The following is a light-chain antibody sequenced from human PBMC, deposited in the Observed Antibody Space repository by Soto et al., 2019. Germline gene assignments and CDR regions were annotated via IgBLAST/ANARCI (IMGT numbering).Light chain of an antibody. CDR3: QQSYSTPLT. Sequence: DIQMTQSPSSVSASVGRRFSISWVASQIISTYLNWSQQKPGKAPKVLIYAASSLQREVPSRFSGSGSGTDFTLTISSLQPEDFATYYCQQSYSTPLTFGGGTKVDI. CDR2: AAS. J-gene: IGKJ4*01. V-gene: IGKV1-39*01. CDR1: QIISTY.